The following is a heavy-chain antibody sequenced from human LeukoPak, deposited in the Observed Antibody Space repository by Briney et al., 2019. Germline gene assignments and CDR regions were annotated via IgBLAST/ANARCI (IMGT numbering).Heavy chain of an antibody. CDR1: GFTFSSYS. CDR2: ISSSSSYI. D-gene: IGHD6-19*01. CDR3: ARDLDSGWRGEPYFDY. J-gene: IGHJ4*02. Sequence: GGSLRLSCAASGFTFSSYSMNWVRQAPGKGLEWVSSISSSSSYIYYADSVKGRFTISRDNAKNSLYLQMNSLRAEDTAVYYCARDLDSGWRGEPYFDYWGQGTLVTVSS. V-gene: IGHV3-21*01.